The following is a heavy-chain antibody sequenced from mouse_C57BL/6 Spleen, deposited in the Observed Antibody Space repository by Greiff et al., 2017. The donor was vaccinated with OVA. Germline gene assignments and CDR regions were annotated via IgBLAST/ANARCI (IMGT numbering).Heavy chain of an antibody. CDR3: ARSGNPWYFDV. D-gene: IGHD2-1*01. CDR1: GYAFSSSW. CDR2: IYPGDGDT. J-gene: IGHJ1*03. Sequence: VQLQESGPELVKPGASVKISCKASGYAFSSSWMNWVKQRPGKGLEWIGRIYPGDGDTNYNGKFKGKATLTADKSSSTAYMQLSSLTSEDSAVYFCARSGNPWYFDVWGTGTTVTVSS. V-gene: IGHV1-82*01.